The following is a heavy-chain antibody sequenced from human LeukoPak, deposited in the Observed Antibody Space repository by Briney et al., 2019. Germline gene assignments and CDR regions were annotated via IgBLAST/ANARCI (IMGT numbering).Heavy chain of an antibody. CDR1: RFTFRNYA. D-gene: IGHD5-18*01. Sequence: GGSLRLSCAASRFTFRNYAMSWVRQAPGKGLEWVSGVTGNGGDTYYADSVKGRFTISRDNSKNTLYLQMNSLRAEDTAVYYCAKSWILLTIDYWGQGTLVTVSS. V-gene: IGHV3-23*01. CDR3: AKSWILLTIDY. CDR2: VTGNGGDT. J-gene: IGHJ4*02.